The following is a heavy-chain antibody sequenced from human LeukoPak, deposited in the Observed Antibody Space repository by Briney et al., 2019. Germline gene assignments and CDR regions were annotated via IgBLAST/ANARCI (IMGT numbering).Heavy chain of an antibody. J-gene: IGHJ4*02. D-gene: IGHD1-26*01. CDR2: INSYGTT. CDR3: ARTMSGSFDY. V-gene: IGHV3-74*01. Sequence: GGSLRLSCTASGFTFSHYWMHWVRHPPGKGLVGVSRINSYGTTIYADSVKGRFTISRDNAKNTLYLQMNSLRAEDTAVYYCARTMSGSFDYCGQGTLVTASS. CDR1: GFTFSHYW.